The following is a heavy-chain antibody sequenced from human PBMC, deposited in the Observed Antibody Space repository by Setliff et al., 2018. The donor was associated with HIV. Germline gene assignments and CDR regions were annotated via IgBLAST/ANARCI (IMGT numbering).Heavy chain of an antibody. J-gene: IGHJ4*01. CDR2: IIPMYRTA. D-gene: IGHD3-16*01. CDR1: GGSFSSCG. V-gene: IGHV1-69*13. CDR3: ARGALGGDYAGALDF. Sequence: SVKVSCKASGGSFSSCGISWVRQAPGQGLEWMGGIIPMYRTANYAQKFQGRVTITADESTSTAYMELSRLRSDDTAVYYCARGALGGDYAGALDFWGQGTPVTVSS.